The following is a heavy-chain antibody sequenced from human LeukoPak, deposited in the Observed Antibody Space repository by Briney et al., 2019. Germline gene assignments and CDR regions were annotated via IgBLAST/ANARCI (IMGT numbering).Heavy chain of an antibody. CDR2: IIPIFGTA. CDR1: GGTFSSYA. Sequence: SVKVSCKASGGTFSSYAISWVRQAPGQGLEWMGGIIPIFGTANYAQKFQGRVTITADESASTAYMELSSLRSEDTAVYYCARGGIVATIVRAWFDPWGQGTLVTVSS. J-gene: IGHJ5*02. V-gene: IGHV1-69*13. D-gene: IGHD5-12*01. CDR3: ARGGIVATIVRAWFDP.